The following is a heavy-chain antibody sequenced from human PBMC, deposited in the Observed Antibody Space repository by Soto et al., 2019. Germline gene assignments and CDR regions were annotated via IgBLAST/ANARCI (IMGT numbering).Heavy chain of an antibody. CDR1: GFNFDSSW. D-gene: IGHD3-22*01. V-gene: IGHV3-7*03. Sequence: GGSLRLSCVASGFNFDSSWMTWVRRPPGKGLEWAANINKNGRATEYLPSVRGRFIVYRDNNKKSLVLEISSLRVEDTAMYYCARDPYDSCGPRYYGAFDIWGQGTMVTVSS. J-gene: IGHJ3*02. CDR2: INKNGRAT. CDR3: ARDPYDSCGPRYYGAFDI.